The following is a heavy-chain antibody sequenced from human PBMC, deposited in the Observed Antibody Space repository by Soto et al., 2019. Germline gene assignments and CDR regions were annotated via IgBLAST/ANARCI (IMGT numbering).Heavy chain of an antibody. J-gene: IGHJ4*02. CDR3: TRGIAGAMDS. Sequence: SETLSLTCIVSGYSISSGGYYWSWIRQHPGKGLEWLGYIYYSGRTYYNPSLKSRVTVSVDTSENQFSLKLYSVTAADTAFYYCTRGIAGAMDSWGRGILVTVSS. D-gene: IGHD2-2*01. CDR2: IYYSGRT. V-gene: IGHV4-31*03. CDR1: GYSISSGGYY.